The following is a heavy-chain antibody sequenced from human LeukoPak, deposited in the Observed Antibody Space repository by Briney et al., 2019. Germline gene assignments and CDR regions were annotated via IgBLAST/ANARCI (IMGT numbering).Heavy chain of an antibody. D-gene: IGHD3-22*01. CDR2: ISVRINYI. J-gene: IGHJ4*02. Sequence: PGGSLRLSCAASGYTSTSFSINWVHQAPGKGLERVSSISVRINYIYYADSVRGRFSISRDDARNSLYLQMDSLRGDDTAVYYCARLRRNSDSSGYYYYYDYWGQGTLVTVSS. CDR1: GYTSTSFS. CDR3: ARLRRNSDSSGYYYYYDY. V-gene: IGHV3-21*01.